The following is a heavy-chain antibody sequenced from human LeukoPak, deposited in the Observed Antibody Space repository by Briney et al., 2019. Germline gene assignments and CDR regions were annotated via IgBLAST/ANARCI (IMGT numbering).Heavy chain of an antibody. CDR2: IIHSGAT. V-gene: IGHV4-34*01. CDR3: ARGILVTVYAAFDY. CDR1: GRSFSGYY. D-gene: IGHD2-8*01. Sequence: KASETLSLTCDVYGRSFSGYYWTWIRQSPGMGLEWIGEIIHSGATNYNPSLSSRVTISVDTSKNQFSLELSSVTAADTAVYYCARGILVTVYAAFDYWGQGTLVTVSS. J-gene: IGHJ4*02.